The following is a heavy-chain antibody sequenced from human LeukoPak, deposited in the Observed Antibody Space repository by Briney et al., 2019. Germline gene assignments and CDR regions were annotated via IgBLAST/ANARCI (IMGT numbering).Heavy chain of an antibody. V-gene: IGHV4-34*01. D-gene: IGHD2-2*02. J-gene: IGHJ4*02. Sequence: SETLSLTCAVYGGSFSGYYWSWIRQPPGKGLEWIGEINHSGSTNYNPSLKSRVTISVDTSKNQFSLKLSSVIAADTAVYYCARGGRYCSSTSCYKRKDFDYWGQGTLVTVSS. CDR3: ARGGRYCSSTSCYKRKDFDY. CDR2: INHSGST. CDR1: GGSFSGYY.